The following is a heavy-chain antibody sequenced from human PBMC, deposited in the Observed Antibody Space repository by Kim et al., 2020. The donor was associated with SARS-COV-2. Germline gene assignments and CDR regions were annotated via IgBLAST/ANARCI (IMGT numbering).Heavy chain of an antibody. D-gene: IGHD6-19*01. CDR2: IWDDGSNK. CDR1: GFTFNNYD. CDR3: AKRGSGWDFDY. V-gene: IGHV3-33*06. J-gene: IGHJ4*01. Sequence: GGSLRLSCAASGFTFNNYDMHWVRQAPGKGLEWVAVIWDDGSNKYHADSVKGRFTISRDNSKNTLYLQMDSLRAEDTAVYYCAKRGSGWDFDYWGHGTLVTVSS.